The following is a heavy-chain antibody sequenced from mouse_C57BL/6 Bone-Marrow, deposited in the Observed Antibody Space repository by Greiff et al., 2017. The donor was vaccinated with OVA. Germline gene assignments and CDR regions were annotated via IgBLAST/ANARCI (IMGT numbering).Heavy chain of an antibody. V-gene: IGHV1-19*01. Sequence: EVQLQQSGPVLVKPGASVKMSCKASGYTFTDYYMNWVKQSHGKSLEWIGVINPYNGGTSYNQKFKGKATLTVDKSSSTAYMELNSLTSEDSAVYYCARGGIYYGNEYDIDYWGQRTSVTVSS. CDR1: GYTFTDYY. CDR3: ARGGIYYGNEYDIDY. D-gene: IGHD1-1*01. CDR2: INPYNGGT. J-gene: IGHJ4*01.